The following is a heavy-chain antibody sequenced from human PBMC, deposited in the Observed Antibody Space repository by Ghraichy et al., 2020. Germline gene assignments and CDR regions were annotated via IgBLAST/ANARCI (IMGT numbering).Heavy chain of an antibody. CDR1: GFTFSDYD. D-gene: IGHD3-16*02. J-gene: IGHJ5*01. V-gene: IGHV3-11*06. CDR2: ISDTNVYT. Sequence: GGSLRLSCAASGFTFSDYDMSWIRQAPGKGLEWVASISDTNVYTDYAASVKGRFTISRDNAKNSLYLQMSSLTDEDTAVYYCARGKLSMTGFDCWGQGNLVTVSS. CDR3: ARGKLSMTGFDC.